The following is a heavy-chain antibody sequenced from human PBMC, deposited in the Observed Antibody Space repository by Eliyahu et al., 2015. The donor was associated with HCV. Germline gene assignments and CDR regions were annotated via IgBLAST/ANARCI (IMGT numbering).Heavy chain of an antibody. V-gene: IGHV4-4*07. CDR3: ARSIATPWVSGLGV. CDR1: GXSIGSXY. J-gene: IGHJ6*02. D-gene: IGHD1-26*01. CDR2: IYTSGST. Sequence: QVQLQESGPGLVKPSETLSLTCTXSGXSIGSXYWXWVRXPAGKGLEYIGRIYTSGSTAYNPSLNGRVTMALDTSKNQFSLTLSSVIAADTAVYYCARSIATPWVSGLGVWGQGTTVTVSS.